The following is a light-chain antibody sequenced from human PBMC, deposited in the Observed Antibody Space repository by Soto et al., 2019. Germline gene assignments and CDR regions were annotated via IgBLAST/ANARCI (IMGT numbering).Light chain of an antibody. CDR1: SSDIGGYNY. CDR2: DVS. V-gene: IGLV2-14*01. Sequence: QSVLTQPASVSGSPGQSITISCTGTSSDIGGYNYVSWYQQHPGKAPKLMIYDVSNRPSGVSNRFSGSKSGNTASLTISGLQAEDEADYYCSSYTSSRSYVFGTGNKVPVL. CDR3: SSYTSSRSYV. J-gene: IGLJ1*01.